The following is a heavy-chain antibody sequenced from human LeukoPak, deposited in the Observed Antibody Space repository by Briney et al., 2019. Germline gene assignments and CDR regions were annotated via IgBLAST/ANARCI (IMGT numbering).Heavy chain of an antibody. CDR1: GFTFSSYW. V-gene: IGHV3-7*01. CDR2: IKQDGSEK. D-gene: IGHD5-12*01. J-gene: IGHJ3*02. CDR3: LSGYSPDAFDI. Sequence: GGSLRLSCAASGFTFSSYWMSWVRQAPGKGLEWVANIKQDGSEKYYVDSVKGRFTISRDKAKNSLYLQMNSLRAEDTAVYYCLSGYSPDAFDIWGQGTMVTVSS.